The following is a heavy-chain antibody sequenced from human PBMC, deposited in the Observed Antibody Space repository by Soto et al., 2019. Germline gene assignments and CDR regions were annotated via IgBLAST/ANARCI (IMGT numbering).Heavy chain of an antibody. V-gene: IGHV3-15*01. CDR2: IKSKTDGGTI. D-gene: IGHD4-17*01. CDR1: GFTFNNAW. CDR3: SFQESTPVTTFEN. Sequence: EVHLVESGGGLVKPGGSLRLSCEASGFTFNNAWMSWIRQAPGKGLEWVGRIKSKTDGGTIDYAATVKGRFTISRDDSKSTMYLQMNSLKNEDTAVYYCSFQESTPVTTFENWGHGTLVTVSS. J-gene: IGHJ4*01.